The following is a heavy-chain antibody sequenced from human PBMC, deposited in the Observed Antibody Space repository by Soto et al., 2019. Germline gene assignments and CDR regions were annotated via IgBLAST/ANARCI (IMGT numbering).Heavy chain of an antibody. Sequence: QVQLVQSGAEVKKPGASVKVSCKASGYTFTSYGISWVRQAPGQGLEWMGWISAYNGNTNYAQKLQGRVTMTTDTSTSTAYMELRSLRXXDTAVXYXXXSYXGTYPLYWGQGTLVTVSS. V-gene: IGHV1-18*01. CDR3: XXSYXGTYPLY. CDR1: GYTFTSYG. D-gene: IGHD1-26*01. CDR2: ISAYNGNT. J-gene: IGHJ4*02.